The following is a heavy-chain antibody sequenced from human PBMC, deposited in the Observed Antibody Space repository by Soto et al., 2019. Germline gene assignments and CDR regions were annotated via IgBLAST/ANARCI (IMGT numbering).Heavy chain of an antibody. CDR2: FSAYNGNT. J-gene: IGHJ4*02. CDR1: GNPFISYA. V-gene: IGHV1-18*04. Sequence: ASVKVSCKASGNPFISYAISWVRQAPGQGLEWMGRFSAYNGNTIYAQKFHDRLTVTTDTSTTTASMELRSLTSDDTAVDYCAWSCTGGSCSDYWGQGTLVTVSS. CDR3: AWSCTGGSCSDY. D-gene: IGHD2-15*01.